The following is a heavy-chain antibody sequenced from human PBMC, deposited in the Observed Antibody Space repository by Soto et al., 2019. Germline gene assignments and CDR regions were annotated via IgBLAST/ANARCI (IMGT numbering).Heavy chain of an antibody. V-gene: IGHV4-39*01. Sequence: QLQLQESGPGLVKPSETLSLTCTVSGDSLSSSLYFWGWIRQPPGKGLDWIGNTYNSGNAYYNPSLKRRGTIAVDTSKNQFGLKTTSVTASDTAGYYCARQVAAARPLSFFDSWGQGSLVTVSS. D-gene: IGHD6-6*01. CDR3: ARQVAAARPLSFFDS. CDR2: TYNSGNA. J-gene: IGHJ4*02. CDR1: GDSLSSSLYF.